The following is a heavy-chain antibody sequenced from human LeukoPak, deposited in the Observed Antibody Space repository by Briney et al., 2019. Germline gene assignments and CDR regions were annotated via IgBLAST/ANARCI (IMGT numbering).Heavy chain of an antibody. V-gene: IGHV4-39*07. CDR2: IHYTGST. CDR3: ARRIVTAGIDFDC. J-gene: IGHJ4*02. Sequence: SETLSLTCTVSGGSISSPTYYWAWIRQPPGKGLEWIRTIHYTGSTYYNPSLKSRVSISLDTSKNQFSLKLSSVTAADTAVYYCARRIVTAGIDFDCWGQGTLVTVSS. D-gene: IGHD2-2*01. CDR1: GGSISSPTYY.